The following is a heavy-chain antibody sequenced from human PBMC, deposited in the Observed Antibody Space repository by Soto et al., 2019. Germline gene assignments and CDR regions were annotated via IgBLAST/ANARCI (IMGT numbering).Heavy chain of an antibody. CDR1: GYTFTSYA. V-gene: IGHV1-3*01. CDR3: ASPYCSGSSCYYYYYGMDV. J-gene: IGHJ6*02. Sequence: QVQLVQSGAEVKKPGASVKVSCKASGYTFTSYAMHWVRQAPGQRLEWMGWINAGNGNTKYSQKFQGRVTITRDTAASTAYMELSSLRSEDTAVYYCASPYCSGSSCYYYYYGMDVWGQGTTVTVSS. CDR2: INAGNGNT. D-gene: IGHD2-15*01.